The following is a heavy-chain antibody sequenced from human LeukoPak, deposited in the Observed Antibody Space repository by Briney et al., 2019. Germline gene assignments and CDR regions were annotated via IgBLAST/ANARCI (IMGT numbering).Heavy chain of an antibody. CDR3: ARQGNSHFDY. D-gene: IGHD2/OR15-2a*01. Sequence: SETLSLTCTVSGGSISSSSYYWGWIRQPPGKGLEWIGSIYYSGSTYYNPSLKSRVTIPVDTSKNQFSLKLSSVTAADTAVYYCARQGNSHFDYWGQGTLVTVSS. J-gene: IGHJ4*02. V-gene: IGHV4-39*01. CDR1: GGSISSSSYY. CDR2: IYYSGST.